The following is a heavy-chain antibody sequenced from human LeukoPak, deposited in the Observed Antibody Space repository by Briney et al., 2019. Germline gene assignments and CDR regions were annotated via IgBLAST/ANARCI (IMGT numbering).Heavy chain of an antibody. CDR3: ASDQDWGSSYFDY. D-gene: IGHD7-27*01. CDR1: GGSISRYY. J-gene: IGHJ4*02. Sequence: PSETLSLTCTVSGGSISRYYWSWIRQPPGKGLEWIGYIYYSGSTNYNPSPKSRVTISVDTSKSQFSLKLSSVTAADTAVYYCASDQDWGSSYFDYWGQGTLVTVSS. V-gene: IGHV4-59*01. CDR2: IYYSGST.